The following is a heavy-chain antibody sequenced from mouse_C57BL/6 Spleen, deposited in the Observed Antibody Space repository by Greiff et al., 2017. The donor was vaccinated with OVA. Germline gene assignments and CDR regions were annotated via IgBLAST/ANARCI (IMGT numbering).Heavy chain of an antibody. V-gene: IGHV1-39*01. CDR3: ARETMVTTDWYFGV. CDR1: GYSFTAYN. Sequence: VQLQQSGPELVKPGASVKISCKASGYSFTAYNMNWVKQSNGKSLEWIGVINPNYGTTSYNQKFKGKATLTVDKSSSTAYMQLNSLTSEDSAVYYWARETMVTTDWYFGVWGTGATVTVAS. D-gene: IGHD2-2*01. CDR2: INPNYGTT. J-gene: IGHJ1*03.